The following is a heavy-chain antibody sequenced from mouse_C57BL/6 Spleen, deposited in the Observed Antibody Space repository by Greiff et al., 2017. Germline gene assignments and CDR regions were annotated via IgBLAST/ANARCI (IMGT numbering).Heavy chain of an antibody. D-gene: IGHD2-3*01. CDR3: ARRESDGYSWFAY. Sequence: LVESGAELARPGASVKLSCKASGYTFTSYGISWVKQRTGQGLEWIGEIYPRSGNTYYNEKFKGKATLTADKSSSTAYMELRSLTSEDSAVYFCARRESDGYSWFAYWGQGTLVTVSA. CDR2: IYPRSGNT. CDR1: GYTFTSYG. J-gene: IGHJ3*01. V-gene: IGHV1-81*01.